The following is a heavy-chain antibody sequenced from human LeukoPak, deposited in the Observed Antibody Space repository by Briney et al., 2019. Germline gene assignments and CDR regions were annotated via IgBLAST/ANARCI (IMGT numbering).Heavy chain of an antibody. V-gene: IGHV3-21*06. D-gene: IGHD3-16*01. CDR3: AREEGGPAYYFDY. CDR2: IGSGSNYI. CDR1: GFTFSSYA. J-gene: IGHJ4*02. Sequence: PGGSLRLSCAASGFTFSSYAMSWVRQAPGKGLEWVSSIGSGSNYIYYADSVKGRFTISRDNAKNSLYLQMNSLRAEDTAVYYCAREEGGPAYYFDYWGQGTLVTVSS.